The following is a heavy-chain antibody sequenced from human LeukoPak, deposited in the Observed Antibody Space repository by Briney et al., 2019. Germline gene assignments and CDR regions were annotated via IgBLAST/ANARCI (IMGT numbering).Heavy chain of an antibody. Sequence: GGSLRLSCAGSGDSFISHTMIWVRQAPGKGLEWISYIGYSGSPIYYADSVKGRFGISRDDAKTSLYLHMNSLRAEDTAFYYCARQYDSRARFDSWGQGILVTVSS. CDR2: IGYSGSPI. V-gene: IGHV3-48*01. J-gene: IGHJ4*02. CDR1: GDSFISHT. CDR3: ARQYDSRARFDS. D-gene: IGHD4-11*01.